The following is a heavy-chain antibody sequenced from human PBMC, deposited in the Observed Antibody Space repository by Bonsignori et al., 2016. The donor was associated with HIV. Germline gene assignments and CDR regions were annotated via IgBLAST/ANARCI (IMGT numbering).Heavy chain of an antibody. CDR3: ALLWFGNIDY. CDR2: MYFSGSN. V-gene: IGHV4-30-4*01. D-gene: IGHD3-10*01. Sequence: WIRQPPGKGLEWIGYMYFSGSNYYNPSLKSRLSISVHTSKNQFSLKMTSVTAADTAVYYCALLWFGNIDYWGQGTLVTVSS. J-gene: IGHJ4*02.